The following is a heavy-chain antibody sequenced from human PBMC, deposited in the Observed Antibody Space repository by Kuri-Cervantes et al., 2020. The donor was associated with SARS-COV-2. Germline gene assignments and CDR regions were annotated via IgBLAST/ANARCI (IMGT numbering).Heavy chain of an antibody. V-gene: IGHV4-4*07. CDR2: IYTSGST. Sequence: ESLKISCTVSGGSISSYYWSWIRRPAGKGLEWIGRIYTSGSTNYNPSLKSRVTMSVDTSKNQFPLKLSSVTAADTAVYYCARDPNANHNNWFDPWGQGTLVTVSS. CDR3: ARDPNANHNNWFDP. D-gene: IGHD4/OR15-4a*01. J-gene: IGHJ5*02. CDR1: GGSISSYY.